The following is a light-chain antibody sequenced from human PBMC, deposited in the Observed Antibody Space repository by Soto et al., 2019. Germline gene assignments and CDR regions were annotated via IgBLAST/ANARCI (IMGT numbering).Light chain of an antibody. CDR1: ISDIGGYNY. CDR3: TSPTPGSLYV. CDR2: EVT. V-gene: IGLV2-14*01. Sequence: QSALTQPASVSGSLGQSITITCTGTISDIGGYNYVSWYQQYPGKAPKLLIHEVTNRPSGVSDRFSGSKSANTASLTISGLQAEDEADYFCTSPTPGSLYVFGSGTKVTV. J-gene: IGLJ1*01.